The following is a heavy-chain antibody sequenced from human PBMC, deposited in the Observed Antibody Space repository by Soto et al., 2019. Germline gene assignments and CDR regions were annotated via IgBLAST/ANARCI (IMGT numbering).Heavy chain of an antibody. D-gene: IGHD2-15*01. V-gene: IGHV1-8*01. Sequence: QVQLVQSGAEVKKPGASVKVSCKASGYTFTSYDINWVRQATGQGLEWMGWMNSNSGNTGYAQKFQGRVTMTRHTAISTAYMELSSLRSEETAVYYCARGRLWVVVAATRFRYGMDVWGQGTTVTVSS. CDR1: GYTFTSYD. CDR3: ARGRLWVVVAATRFRYGMDV. J-gene: IGHJ6*02. CDR2: MNSNSGNT.